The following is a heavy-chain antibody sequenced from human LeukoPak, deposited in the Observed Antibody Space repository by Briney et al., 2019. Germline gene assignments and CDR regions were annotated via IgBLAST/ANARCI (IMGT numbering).Heavy chain of an antibody. V-gene: IGHV3-23*01. J-gene: IGHJ4*02. Sequence: GGSLRLSCAASGFTFSTYAMSWVRQAPGKGLEWVSGISPSGGDTPYADSVKGRFTISRDNSKNTLYLQMNSLTSEDTAVYLCATDFYDVNGDYYYIPQYWGRGTLVTVSS. D-gene: IGHD3-22*01. CDR2: ISPSGGDT. CDR3: ATDFYDVNGDYYYIPQY. CDR1: GFTFSTYA.